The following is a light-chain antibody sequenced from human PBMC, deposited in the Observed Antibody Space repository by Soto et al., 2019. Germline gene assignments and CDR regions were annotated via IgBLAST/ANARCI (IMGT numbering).Light chain of an antibody. V-gene: IGKV3-20*01. CDR1: ESVSDD. CDR3: QQYGSSPFT. J-gene: IGKJ3*01. CDR2: GAS. Sequence: EIVLTQSPGTLSLSPGEGATLSCRASESVSDDLAWYQQKPGQAPRLLIYGASSRATGIPDRFSGSGSGTDFTLTISRLEPEDFAVYYCQQYGSSPFTFGPGTKVDIK.